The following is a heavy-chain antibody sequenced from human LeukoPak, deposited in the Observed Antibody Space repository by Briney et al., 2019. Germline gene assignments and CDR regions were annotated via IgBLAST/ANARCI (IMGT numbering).Heavy chain of an antibody. D-gene: IGHD3-22*01. CDR2: IRSKANSYAT. CDR1: GFTFSGSA. V-gene: IGHV3-73*01. J-gene: IGHJ4*02. CDR3: TRGNYDSSGYYWCYFDY. Sequence: GGSLRLSCAASGFTFSGSAMHWVRQASGKGLEWVGRIRSKANSYATAYAVSVKGRFTISRDDSKNTAYLQMNSLKTEDTAVYYCTRGNYDSSGYYWCYFDYWGQGALVTVSS.